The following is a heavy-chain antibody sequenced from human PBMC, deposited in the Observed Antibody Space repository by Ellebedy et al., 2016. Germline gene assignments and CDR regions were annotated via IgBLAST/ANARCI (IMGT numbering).Heavy chain of an antibody. J-gene: IGHJ3*02. CDR1: GYTFTSYG. CDR2: ISAYNGNT. Sequence: ASVKVSCKASGYTFTSYGISSVRQAPGQGLEWMGWISAYNGNTNYAQKLQGRVTMTTDTSTSTAYMELRSLRSDDTAVYYCARDDPSNPDPPDAFDIWGQGTMVTVSS. V-gene: IGHV1-18*01. D-gene: IGHD1-14*01. CDR3: ARDDPSNPDPPDAFDI.